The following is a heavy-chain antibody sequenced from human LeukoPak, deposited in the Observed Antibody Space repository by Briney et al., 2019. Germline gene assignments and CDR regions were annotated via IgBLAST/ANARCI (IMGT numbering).Heavy chain of an antibody. CDR1: GGSFSGYY. J-gene: IGHJ4*02. Sequence: SETLSLTCAVYGGSFSGYYWSWIRQPPGKGLEWIGEINHSGSTNYNPSLKSRVTISVDTSKNQFSLKLSSVTAADTAVYYCARSLTYSGYVGYWGQGTLVTVSS. V-gene: IGHV4-34*01. CDR2: INHSGST. CDR3: ARSLTYSGYVGY. D-gene: IGHD5-12*01.